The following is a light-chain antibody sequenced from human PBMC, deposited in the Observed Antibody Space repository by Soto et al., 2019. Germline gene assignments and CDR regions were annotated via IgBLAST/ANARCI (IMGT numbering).Light chain of an antibody. J-gene: IGKJ5*01. CDR1: QSVSNNY. Sequence: EIALTQSPGTLSLSPGERATLSCRASQSVSNNYLAWYQQKHGQAPRRLFYGASSRATGIPDRFSGSGSGTDLTLTTSRLEPEDFAVYYCQQYGISPTFGEGTRLEIK. V-gene: IGKV3-20*01. CDR2: GAS. CDR3: QQYGISPT.